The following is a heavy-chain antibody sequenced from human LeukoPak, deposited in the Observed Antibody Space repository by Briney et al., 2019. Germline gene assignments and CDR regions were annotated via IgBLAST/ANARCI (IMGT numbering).Heavy chain of an antibody. J-gene: IGHJ5*02. Sequence: ASVKVSCKASGYTFTSYDINWVRQATGQGLEWMGWMNPNSGNTGYAQKFQGRVTMTRNTSISTACMELSSLRSEDTAVYYCARGLYDILTGSMARLNNWFDPWGQGTLVTVSS. CDR2: MNPNSGNT. D-gene: IGHD3-9*01. V-gene: IGHV1-8*01. CDR3: ARGLYDILTGSMARLNNWFDP. CDR1: GYTFTSYD.